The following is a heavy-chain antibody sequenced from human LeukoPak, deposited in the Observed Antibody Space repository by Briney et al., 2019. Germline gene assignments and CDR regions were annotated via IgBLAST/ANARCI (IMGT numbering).Heavy chain of an antibody. Sequence: PSETLSLTCTVSGGSISSYYWSWIRQPPGKGLEWIGYIYYSGSTNYNPSLKSRVTISVDTSKNQFSLKLSSVAAADTAVYYCARYYGSGSYLFDYWGQGTLVTVSS. CDR3: ARYYGSGSYLFDY. CDR1: GGSISSYY. V-gene: IGHV4-59*01. CDR2: IYYSGST. J-gene: IGHJ4*02. D-gene: IGHD3-10*01.